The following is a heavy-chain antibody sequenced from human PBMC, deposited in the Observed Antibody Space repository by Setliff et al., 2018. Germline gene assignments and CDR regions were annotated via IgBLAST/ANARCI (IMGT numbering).Heavy chain of an antibody. CDR1: GGSFSGYY. J-gene: IGHJ4*02. CDR2: INHSGST. CDR3: AREGGYSSSCPLHY. Sequence: PSETLSLTCAVYGGSFSGYYWSWIRQPPGKELEWIGEINHSGSTNYNPSLKSRVTISVDTSKNQFSLKLSSVTAADTAVYYCAREGGYSSSCPLHYWGQGTLVTVSS. D-gene: IGHD6-13*01. V-gene: IGHV4-34*01.